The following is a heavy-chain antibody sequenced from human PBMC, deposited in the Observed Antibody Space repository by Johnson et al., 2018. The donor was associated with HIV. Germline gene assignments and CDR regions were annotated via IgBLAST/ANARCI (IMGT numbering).Heavy chain of an antibody. CDR2: ISWNSGSI. Sequence: VQLVESGGGLVQPGRSLRLSCAASGFTFDDYAMHWVRQVPGKGLVWVSGISWNSGSIGYADCVMGRLHISRDNAKNSLYLKMNSLRAEDTALYYCAKDWRITYYNFWSGFFFDAFDIWGQGTMVTVAS. J-gene: IGHJ3*02. D-gene: IGHD3-3*01. CDR3: AKDWRITYYNFWSGFFFDAFDI. V-gene: IGHV3-9*01. CDR1: GFTFDDYA.